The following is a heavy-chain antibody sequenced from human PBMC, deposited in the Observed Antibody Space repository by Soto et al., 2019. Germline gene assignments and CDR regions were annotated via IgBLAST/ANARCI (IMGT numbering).Heavy chain of an antibody. CDR2: IIPIFGTA. D-gene: IGHD4-17*01. Sequence: ASVKVSCKASGGTFSSYAISWVRQAPGQGLEWMGGIIPIFGTANYAQKFQGRVTITADESTSTAYMELSSLRSEDTAVYYCARDGYGDYRNWFDPWGQGTLVTVSS. J-gene: IGHJ5*02. V-gene: IGHV1-69*13. CDR3: ARDGYGDYRNWFDP. CDR1: GGTFSSYA.